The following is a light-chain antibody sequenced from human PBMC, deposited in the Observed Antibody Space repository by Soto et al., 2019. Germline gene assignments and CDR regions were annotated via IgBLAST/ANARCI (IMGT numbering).Light chain of an antibody. CDR1: SSDVGGYNY. CDR2: DVS. CDR3: SSYTSSSTLDYD. J-gene: IGLJ1*01. V-gene: IGLV2-14*01. Sequence: QSALTQPASVSGSPGQSITISCTGTSSDVGGYNYVSWYQQHPGKAPKLMIYDVSNRPSGVSNRFSGSKSGNTASLTISGLQAEDEADYYYSSYTSSSTLDYDYGTGTKLTVL.